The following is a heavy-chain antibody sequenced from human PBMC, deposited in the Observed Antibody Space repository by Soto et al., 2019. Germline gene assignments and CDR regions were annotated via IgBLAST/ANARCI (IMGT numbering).Heavy chain of an antibody. Sequence: VQLVESGGGVVQPGRSLRLSCAASGFTFSDYAMHWVRQAPGKGLEWVAVVSHDGRNTHYADSVKGQFTITRDSSKNTVSLEMSILRAEDTAVYYFAKGGRQWLVTSDFNYWGQGALVTVSS. J-gene: IGHJ4*02. V-gene: IGHV3-30*18. D-gene: IGHD6-19*01. CDR3: AKGGRQWLVTSDFNY. CDR2: VSHDGRNT. CDR1: GFTFSDYA.